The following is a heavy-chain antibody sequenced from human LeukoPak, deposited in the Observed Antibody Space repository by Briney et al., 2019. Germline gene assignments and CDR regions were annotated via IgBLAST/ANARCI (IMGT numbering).Heavy chain of an antibody. CDR1: DESFSGYF. V-gene: IGHV4-34*01. D-gene: IGHD5-12*01. CDR3: AREYSAFDY. J-gene: IGHJ4*02. CDR2: INHSGST. Sequence: SETLSLTCVVYDESFSGYFWSWIRQPPGKGLEWIGEINHSGSTNYNPSLKSRVTILVDTSKDRFSLKLNSVTAADTAVYYWAREYSAFDYWGQGTLVTVSS.